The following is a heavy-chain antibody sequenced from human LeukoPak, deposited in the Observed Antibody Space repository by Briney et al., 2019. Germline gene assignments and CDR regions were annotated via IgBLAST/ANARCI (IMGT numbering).Heavy chain of an antibody. V-gene: IGHV4-4*07. Sequence: SETLSLTCTVSGYSISTGYYWSWIRQPAGKGLEWIGRIYTSGSTNYNPSLKSRVTISVDTSKNQFSLKLSSVTAADTAVYYCARHQSKAGTSDPWGQGTLVTVSS. CDR2: IYTSGST. CDR1: GYSISTGYY. J-gene: IGHJ5*02. CDR3: ARHQSKAGTSDP. D-gene: IGHD6-19*01.